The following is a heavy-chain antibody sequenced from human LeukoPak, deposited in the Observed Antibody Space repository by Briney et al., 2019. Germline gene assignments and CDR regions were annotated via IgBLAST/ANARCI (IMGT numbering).Heavy chain of an antibody. CDR1: GFTFSSYG. D-gene: IGHD4-17*01. J-gene: IGHJ4*02. V-gene: IGHV3-30*02. Sequence: GGSLRLSCAASGFTFSSYGMHWVRQAPGKGLEWVAVIWYDGSNKYYADSVKGRFTISRDNSKNTLYLQMNSLRAEDTAVYYCAKDFSNGAGYYLDYWGQGTLVTVSS. CDR2: IWYDGSNK. CDR3: AKDFSNGAGYYLDY.